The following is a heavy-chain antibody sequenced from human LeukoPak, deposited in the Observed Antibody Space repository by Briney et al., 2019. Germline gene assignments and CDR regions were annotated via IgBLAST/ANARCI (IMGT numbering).Heavy chain of an antibody. V-gene: IGHV4-39*01. J-gene: IGHJ4*02. Sequence: SETLSLTCTVSGGSISSSSYYWGWIRQPPGKGLDWIGNIYYSGTTYYNPSLKSRVTISVDTSKNQFSLKLSSVTAADTAVYYCARHEYGSSWLDCWGQGTLVTVSS. D-gene: IGHD6-6*01. CDR2: IYYSGTT. CDR1: GGSISSSSYY. CDR3: ARHEYGSSWLDC.